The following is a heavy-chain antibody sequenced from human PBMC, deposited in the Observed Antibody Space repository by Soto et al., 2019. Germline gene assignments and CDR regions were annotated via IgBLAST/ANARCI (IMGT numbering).Heavy chain of an antibody. CDR2: IRAYNGNT. CDR1: GYTFTSYG. J-gene: IGHJ3*02. Sequence: QVQLVQSGAEVKKPGASVKVSCKASGYTFTSYGISWERQAPGQGLEWMGWIRAYNGNTNYAQKLQGRATMTTDTSQRTARMEAMSLRSDDTAVYYCARGEGDYLWADMYSFDIWGQGTMVTVSS. V-gene: IGHV1-18*01. D-gene: IGHD3-16*01. CDR3: ARGEGDYLWADMYSFDI.